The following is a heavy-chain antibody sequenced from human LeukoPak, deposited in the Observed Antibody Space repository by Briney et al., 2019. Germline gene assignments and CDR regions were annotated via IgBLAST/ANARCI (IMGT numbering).Heavy chain of an antibody. D-gene: IGHD3-22*01. CDR2: ISGSGGST. CDR3: ARRALSSGYLYYFDY. J-gene: IGHJ4*02. CDR1: GFTFSSYA. V-gene: IGHV3-23*01. Sequence: GGSLRLSCAASGFTFSSYAMSWVRQAPAQGLECVSGISGSGGSTYYADSVKGRFTISRDNSKNTLYLQMNSLRAEDTAVYYCARRALSSGYLYYFDYWGQGTLVTVSS.